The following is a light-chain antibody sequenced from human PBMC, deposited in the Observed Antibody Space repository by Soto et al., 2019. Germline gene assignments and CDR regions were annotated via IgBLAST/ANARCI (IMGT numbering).Light chain of an antibody. Sequence: EIVRTPSPATLSVSPGERATLSCRASQSVSRNLAWYQPKPGQAPRLIIYGASTRATGIPARFSGSGSGTEFTLTISSLQSEDFAVYYCQQYNNWPPWTFGQGTKVEIK. V-gene: IGKV3D-15*01. CDR3: QQYNNWPPWT. CDR1: QSVSRN. CDR2: GAS. J-gene: IGKJ1*01.